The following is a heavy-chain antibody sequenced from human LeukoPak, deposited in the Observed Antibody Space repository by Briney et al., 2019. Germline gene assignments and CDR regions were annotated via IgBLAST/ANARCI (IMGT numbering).Heavy chain of an antibody. CDR2: ISGSGGST. V-gene: IGHV3-23*01. CDR3: AKDPAIQLWSRYYFDY. CDR1: GFTFSSYA. D-gene: IGHD5-18*01. Sequence: GGSLRLSCAASGFTFSSYAMSWVRQAPGKGLEWVSAISGSGGSTYYADSVKGRFTISRDNSKNTLYLQMNSLRAEDTAVYYCAKDPAIQLWSRYYFDYWGQGTLVTVSS. J-gene: IGHJ4*02.